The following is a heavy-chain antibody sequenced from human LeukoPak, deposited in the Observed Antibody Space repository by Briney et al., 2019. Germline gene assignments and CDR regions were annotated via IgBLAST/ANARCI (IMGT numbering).Heavy chain of an antibody. CDR2: IYTSGST. CDR1: GGSISSGSYY. Sequence: SETLSLTCTVSGGSISSGSYYWSWIRQPAGKGLEWIGRIYTSGSTNYNPSLKSRVTISVDTSKNQFSLKLSSVTAADTAVYYCARVTGSYDFWGTHWFDPWGQGTLVTVSS. CDR3: ARVTGSYDFWGTHWFDP. V-gene: IGHV4-61*02. J-gene: IGHJ5*02. D-gene: IGHD3-3*01.